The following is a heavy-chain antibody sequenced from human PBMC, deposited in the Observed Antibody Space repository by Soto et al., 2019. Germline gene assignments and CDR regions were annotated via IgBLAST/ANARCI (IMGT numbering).Heavy chain of an antibody. V-gene: IGHV1-2*02. CDR3: ARGSYGYGSGSYNWFDP. Sequence: QVQLVQSGAEVKKPGASVKVSCKASGYTFTGYYMHWVRQAPGQGLEWMGWINPNSGGTNYAQKFQGRVTMTRDTSISTAYMELRRLRSDDTAVYYCARGSYGYGSGSYNWFDPWGQGTLVTVSS. D-gene: IGHD3-10*01. CDR2: INPNSGGT. CDR1: GYTFTGYY. J-gene: IGHJ5*02.